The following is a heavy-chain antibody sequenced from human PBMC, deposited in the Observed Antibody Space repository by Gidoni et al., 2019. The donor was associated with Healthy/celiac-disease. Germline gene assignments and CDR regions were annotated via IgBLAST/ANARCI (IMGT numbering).Heavy chain of an antibody. J-gene: IGHJ3*02. CDR2: ISAYNGNT. D-gene: IGHD6-13*01. CDR3: ARSSFRALGGSWYAYPGAFDI. Sequence: QVQLVQSGAEVKKPGASVKVSCKASGYTFTSYGISWVRQAPGQGLEWMGWISAYNGNTNYAQKLQGRVTMTTDTSTSTAYMELRSLRSDDTAVYYCARSSFRALGGSWYAYPGAFDIWGQGTMVTVSS. V-gene: IGHV1-18*04. CDR1: GYTFTSYG.